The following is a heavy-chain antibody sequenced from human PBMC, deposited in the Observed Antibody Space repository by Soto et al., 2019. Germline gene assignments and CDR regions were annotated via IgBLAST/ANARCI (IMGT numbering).Heavy chain of an antibody. CDR2: ISGSGGST. CDR1: GFTFGSYA. CDR3: AKDRVVTDDY. Sequence: EVQLLESGGGLVQPGGSLRLSCAASGFTFGSYAMSWVRQAPGKGLEWVSAISGSGGSTYYSDSVKGRFTISRDNSKNTLYLQMNSLRAEDTAVNYCAKDRVVTDDYWGQGSLVSVSS. J-gene: IGHJ4*02. V-gene: IGHV3-23*01. D-gene: IGHD2-21*02.